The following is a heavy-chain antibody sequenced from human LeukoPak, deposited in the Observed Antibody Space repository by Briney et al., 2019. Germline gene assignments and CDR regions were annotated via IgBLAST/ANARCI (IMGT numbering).Heavy chain of an antibody. D-gene: IGHD5-12*01. V-gene: IGHV3-7*01. Sequence: GGSLRLSCAASGFTFSSYWMSWVRQAPGKGLEWVANIKQDGSEKYYVDSVKGRFTISRDNAKNSLYLQMNSLRAEDTAVYYCARVKRSGYDWGCFDYWGQGTLVTVSS. J-gene: IGHJ4*02. CDR3: ARVKRSGYDWGCFDY. CDR1: GFTFSSYW. CDR2: IKQDGSEK.